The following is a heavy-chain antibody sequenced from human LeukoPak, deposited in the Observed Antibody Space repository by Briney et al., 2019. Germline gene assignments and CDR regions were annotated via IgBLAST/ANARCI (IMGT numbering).Heavy chain of an antibody. CDR3: ARNLLTGYSIY. D-gene: IGHD3-9*01. V-gene: IGHV1-69*04. CDR1: GGTFSSYA. J-gene: IGHJ4*02. CDR2: IIPILGIA. Sequence: ASVKVSCKASGGTFSSYAISWVRQAPGQGLEWMGRIIPILGIANYAQKFQGRVTITADKSTSTAYMELSSLRSEDTAVYYCARNLLTGYSIYWGQGTLVTLSP.